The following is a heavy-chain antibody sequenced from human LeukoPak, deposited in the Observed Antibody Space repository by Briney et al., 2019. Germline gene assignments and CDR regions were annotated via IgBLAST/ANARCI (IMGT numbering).Heavy chain of an antibody. CDR1: GGSFSGYY. J-gene: IGHJ4*02. Sequence: SETLSLTCAVYGGSFSGYYWSWIRQPPGKGLEWIGEINHSGSTNYNPSLKSRVTISVDTSKNQFSLKLSSVTAADTAVYYCARGGVRYCSSTSCPLLDYWGQGTLVTVSS. V-gene: IGHV4-34*01. D-gene: IGHD2-2*01. CDR2: INHSGST. CDR3: ARGGVRYCSSTSCPLLDY.